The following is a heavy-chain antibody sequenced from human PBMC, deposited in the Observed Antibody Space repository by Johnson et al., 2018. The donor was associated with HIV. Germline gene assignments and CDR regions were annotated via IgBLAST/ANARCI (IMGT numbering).Heavy chain of an antibody. Sequence: VQLVESGGGLVQPGGSLKLSCAASGFTFSGSAMHWVRQAPGKGLEWVSGINWNGGSTGYADSVKGRFTISRDNAKNSLYLQMNSLRAEDTALYYCAREGIYCTGGRCYVAAFDIWGQGTMVTVSS. CDR3: AREGIYCTGGRCYVAAFDI. CDR1: GFTFSGSA. CDR2: INWNGGST. J-gene: IGHJ3*02. V-gene: IGHV3-20*04. D-gene: IGHD2-15*01.